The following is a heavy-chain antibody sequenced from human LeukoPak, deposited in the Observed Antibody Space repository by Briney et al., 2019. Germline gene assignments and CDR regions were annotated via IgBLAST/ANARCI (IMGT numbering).Heavy chain of an antibody. CDR3: GKELSYESSGYIFDY. V-gene: IGHV3-43*01. J-gene: IGHJ4*02. CDR1: AFTHEDDT. Sequence: GGYLTLSCAASAFTHEDDTTRWVRPAPGETLGLVWLIRWDGTTYYRDSVKGRFTMSRDNTKNSLYLQMDTLTCEDTAFYYCGKELSYESSGYIFDYWGQGTLVTVSS. D-gene: IGHD3-22*01. CDR2: IRWDGTT.